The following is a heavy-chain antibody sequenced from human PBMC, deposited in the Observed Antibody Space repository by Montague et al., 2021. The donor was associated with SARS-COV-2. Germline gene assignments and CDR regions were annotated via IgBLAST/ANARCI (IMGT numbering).Heavy chain of an antibody. CDR3: AREFRIELWQTNWYFGL. J-gene: IGHJ2*01. V-gene: IGHV4-59*01. D-gene: IGHD3-16*01. CDR2: FDHSGDT. Sequence: SETLSLTCTVSGDSIRTNYWSWIRQPPGKGLEWIGNFDHSGDTKYNPSLKSRATISVDTSKNHFALRLSSVTAADTAVYYCAREFRIELWQTNWYFGLWGRGTLVTVSS. CDR1: GDSIRTNY.